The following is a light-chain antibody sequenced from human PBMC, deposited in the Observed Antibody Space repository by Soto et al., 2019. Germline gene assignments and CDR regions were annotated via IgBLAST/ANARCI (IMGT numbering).Light chain of an antibody. V-gene: IGKV3-15*01. CDR1: QSVSSN. CDR3: QQYNYWPSRT. J-gene: IGKJ1*01. CDR2: GAS. Sequence: ELVMAQSPATLSVSPGESATLSCRASQSVSSNLAWYQQKRGQAPRLLIYGASSRATGIPARFSGSGSGTEFTLTIGSLQSEDFAVYYCQQYNYWPSRTFGQGTKVDIK.